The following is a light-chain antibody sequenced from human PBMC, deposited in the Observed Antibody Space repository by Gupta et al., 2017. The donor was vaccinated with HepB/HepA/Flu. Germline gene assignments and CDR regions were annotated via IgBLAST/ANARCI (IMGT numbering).Light chain of an antibody. CDR3: RHNGSSTLAGFT. Sequence: EIVLTQSPGTLSLSPGERATLSCRASQSVSSSYLAWYQQKPGQAPRLLIYGASSRATGIPDRFSSSGAGTDFTHTISRREPEGFAEYYWRHNGSSTLAGFTFGHGTRLEIK. CDR2: GAS. V-gene: IGKV3-20*01. CDR1: QSVSSSY. J-gene: IGKJ5*01.